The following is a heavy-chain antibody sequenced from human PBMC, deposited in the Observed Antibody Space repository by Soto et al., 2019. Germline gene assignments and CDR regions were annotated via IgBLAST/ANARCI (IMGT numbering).Heavy chain of an antibody. D-gene: IGHD6-19*01. CDR1: VYTFTSYA. V-gene: IGHV1-3*05. CDR3: ARQVLRWLDRRDYFDY. Sequence: QVQLVQSGAEEKKPGASVKVSCKASVYTFTSYAMHWVRQAPGQRVEWMGWINGGNGNTKYSQKFQGRVTVTRDTTPSTAYMELSSRRSEDTAVYYCARQVLRWLDRRDYFDYWGQGTLVTVSS. CDR2: INGGNGNT. J-gene: IGHJ4*02.